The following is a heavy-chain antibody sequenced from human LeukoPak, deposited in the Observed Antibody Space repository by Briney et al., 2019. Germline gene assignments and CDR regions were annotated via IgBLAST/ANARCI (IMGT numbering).Heavy chain of an antibody. CDR2: ISWSSGSI. Sequence: GRSLRLSCAASGFTFDDYAMHWVRQAPGKGLEWVSGISWSSGSIGYADSVKGRFTISRDNAKNSLYLQMNSLRAEDTALYYCAKELGYCSSTSCYDAFDIWGQGTMVTVSS. CDR3: AKELGYCSSTSCYDAFDI. D-gene: IGHD2-2*01. J-gene: IGHJ3*02. V-gene: IGHV3-9*01. CDR1: GFTFDDYA.